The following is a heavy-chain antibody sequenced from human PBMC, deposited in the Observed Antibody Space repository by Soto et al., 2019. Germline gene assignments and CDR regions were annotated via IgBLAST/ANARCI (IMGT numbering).Heavy chain of an antibody. Sequence: EVQLVESGGGLVQPGGSLRLSCAASGFTFSSYSMNWVRQAPGKGLEWVSYISSSSSTIYYADSVKGRFTISRDNAKNSLYLQMKSLRAEDTAVYYCARDAPPDDYWGQGTLVTVSS. J-gene: IGHJ4*02. CDR3: ARDAPPDDY. CDR1: GFTFSSYS. CDR2: ISSSSSTI. V-gene: IGHV3-48*01.